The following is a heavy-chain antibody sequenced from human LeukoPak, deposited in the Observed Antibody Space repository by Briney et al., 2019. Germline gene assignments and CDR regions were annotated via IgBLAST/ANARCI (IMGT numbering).Heavy chain of an antibody. CDR2: IIPIFGTA. J-gene: IGHJ4*02. Sequence: SVKVSCKASGGTFSSYAISWVRQAPGQGLEWMGGIIPIFGTANYAQKFQGRVTITTGESTSTAYMELSSLRSEDTAVYYCAREGAGYYYDSSGPMGSYFDYWGQGTLVTVSS. D-gene: IGHD3-22*01. V-gene: IGHV1-69*05. CDR1: GGTFSSYA. CDR3: AREGAGYYYDSSGPMGSYFDY.